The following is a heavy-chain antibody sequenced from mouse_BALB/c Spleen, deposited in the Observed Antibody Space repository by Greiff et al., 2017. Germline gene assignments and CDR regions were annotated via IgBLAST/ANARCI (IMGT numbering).Heavy chain of an antibody. Sequence: EVKLMESGGGLVQPGGSRKLSCAASGFTFSSFGMHWVRQAPEKGLEWVAYISSGSSTIYYADTVKGRFTISRDNPKNTLFLQMTSLRSEDTAMYYCARRTGPSWFAYWGQGTLVTVSA. D-gene: IGHD4-1*01. CDR1: GFTFSSFG. CDR2: ISSGSSTI. CDR3: ARRTGPSWFAY. V-gene: IGHV5-17*02. J-gene: IGHJ3*01.